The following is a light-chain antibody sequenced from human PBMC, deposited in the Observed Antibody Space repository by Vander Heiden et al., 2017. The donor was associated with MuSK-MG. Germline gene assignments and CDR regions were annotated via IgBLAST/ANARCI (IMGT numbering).Light chain of an antibody. CDR2: RTN. V-gene: IGLV1-47*03. Sequence: QSVLTQPPSASGTPGQTVTISCSGSRSNIGSNYVYWYQQLPGAAPKLLIYRTNQRPSGVPARFSASRSGTSASLAISGLWSEDEADYYCSSWDDSLRGGVFGGGTKLTVL. CDR1: RSNIGSNY. CDR3: SSWDDSLRGGV. J-gene: IGLJ3*02.